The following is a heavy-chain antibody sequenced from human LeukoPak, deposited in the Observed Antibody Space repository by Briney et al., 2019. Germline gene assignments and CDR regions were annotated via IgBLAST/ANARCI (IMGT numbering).Heavy chain of an antibody. J-gene: IGHJ4*02. D-gene: IGHD3-22*01. V-gene: IGHV3-48*03. CDR1: GFTVSSYE. CDR3: ARLGYDSSGYHPFDY. Sequence: GSLRLSCAASGFTVSSYEMNWVRQAPGKGLERVSYISSSGSTIYYADSVKGRFTISRDNAKNTLYLQMNSLRVEDTALYYCARLGYDSSGYHPFDYWGQGTLVTVSS. CDR2: ISSSGSTI.